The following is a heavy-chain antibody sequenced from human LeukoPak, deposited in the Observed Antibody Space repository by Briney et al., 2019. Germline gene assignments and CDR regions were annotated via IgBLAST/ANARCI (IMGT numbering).Heavy chain of an antibody. CDR2: INPNSGGT. V-gene: IGHV1-2*02. Sequence: ASVKVSCKASGYTFTGYYMHWVRQAPGQGLEWMGWINPNSGGTNYAQKFQGRVTVTRDTSISTAHMELSRLRSDDTAVYYCARGPHWDPHFDYWGQGTLVTVSS. CDR1: GYTFTGYY. J-gene: IGHJ4*02. D-gene: IGHD7-27*01. CDR3: ARGPHWDPHFDY.